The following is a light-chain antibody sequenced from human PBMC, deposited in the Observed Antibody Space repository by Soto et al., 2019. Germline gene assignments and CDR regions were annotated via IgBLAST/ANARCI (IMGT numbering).Light chain of an antibody. CDR1: XXXXGGYNY. V-gene: IGLV2-11*01. CDR3: CSYGGGYTPLL. J-gene: IGLJ2*01. CDR2: DVT. Sequence: QSALTQHRSVSGSPGQSVTXXXTXXXXXXGGYNYVSWYQQHPCQAPKLMIYDVTKRPSGVPDRFSGSKSGNTASLSISGLQAEDEADYYCCSYGGGYTPLLFGGGTKLTVL.